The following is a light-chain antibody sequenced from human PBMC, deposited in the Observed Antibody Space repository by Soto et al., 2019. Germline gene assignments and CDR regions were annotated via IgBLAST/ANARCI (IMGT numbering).Light chain of an antibody. CDR2: WAS. CDR1: QDVSSSSSNKNY. CDR3: QQDYSTPPT. J-gene: IGKJ1*01. Sequence: DIVMTQSPGSLAVSLGERATINCKSSQDVSSSSSNKNYLAWYRQKPGQPPRVLIYWASTRESGVPDRFSGRGSGTDFPLTISSLQAEDAAVYYCQQDYSTPPTFGQGTKVEIK. V-gene: IGKV4-1*01.